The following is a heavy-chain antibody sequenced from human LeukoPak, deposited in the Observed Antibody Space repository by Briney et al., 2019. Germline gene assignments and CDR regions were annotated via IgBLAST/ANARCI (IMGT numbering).Heavy chain of an antibody. J-gene: IGHJ6*03. CDR1: GFTFSDYY. CDR2: ISSSGSTI. D-gene: IGHD5-18*01. CDR3: ARVAESGYSYGRKKPAYYYYYYMDV. Sequence: PGGSLRLSCAASGFTFSDYYMSWIRQAPGKGLEWVSYISSSGSTIYYADSVKGRFTISRDNAKNSLYLQMNSLRAEDTAVYYCARVAESGYSYGRKKPAYYYYYYMDVWGKGTTVTISS. V-gene: IGHV3-11*04.